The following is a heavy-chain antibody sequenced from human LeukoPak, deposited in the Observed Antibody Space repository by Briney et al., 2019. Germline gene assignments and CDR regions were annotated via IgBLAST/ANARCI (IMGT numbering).Heavy chain of an antibody. CDR1: GFTFSSYA. CDR3: AKEAVVVVITTGLDYFDY. J-gene: IGHJ4*02. Sequence: PGTSLRLSCAASGFTFSSYAMSWVRQAPGKGLEGVSAISGSGGSTYYADSVKGRFTISRDNSKNTLYLQMNSLRAEDTAVYYCAKEAVVVVITTGLDYFDYWGQGTLVTVSS. CDR2: ISGSGGST. D-gene: IGHD3-22*01. V-gene: IGHV3-23*01.